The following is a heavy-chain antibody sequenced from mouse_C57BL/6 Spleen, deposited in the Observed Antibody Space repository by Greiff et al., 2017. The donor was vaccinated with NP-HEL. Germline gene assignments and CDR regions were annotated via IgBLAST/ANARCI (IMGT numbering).Heavy chain of an antibody. CDR3: TRAADGYFGGFAY. J-gene: IGHJ3*01. Sequence: QVQLQQQSGAELVRPGASVTLSCKASGYTFTDYEMHWVKQTPVHGLEWIGAIDPETGGTAYNQKFKGKAILTADKSSSTAYMELRSLTSEDSAVYYCTRAADGYFGGFAYWGQGTLVTVSA. V-gene: IGHV1-15*01. CDR2: IDPETGGT. CDR1: GYTFTDYE. D-gene: IGHD2-3*01.